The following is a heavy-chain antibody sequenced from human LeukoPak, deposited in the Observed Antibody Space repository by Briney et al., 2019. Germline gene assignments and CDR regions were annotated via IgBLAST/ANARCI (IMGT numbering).Heavy chain of an antibody. CDR1: GGSISSYY. D-gene: IGHD3-3*01. J-gene: IGHJ5*02. CDR2: IYYSGST. V-gene: IGHV4-59*01. CDR3: ARGHSDSWSGYFMGWFDP. Sequence: SETLSLTCTVSGGSISSYYWSWIRQPPGKGLEWIGYIYYSGSTNYNPSLKSRVTISVDTSKNQFSLKLNSVTAADTAVYYCARGHSDSWSGYFMGWFDPWGQGTLVTVSS.